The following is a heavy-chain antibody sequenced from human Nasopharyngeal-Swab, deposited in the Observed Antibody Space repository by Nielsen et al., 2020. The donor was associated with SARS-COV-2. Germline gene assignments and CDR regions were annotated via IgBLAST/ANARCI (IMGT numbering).Heavy chain of an antibody. D-gene: IGHD3-3*01. CDR3: ARHTTIFGVVIRPFDY. J-gene: IGHJ4*02. CDR2: INHSGST. V-gene: IGHV4-34*01. Sequence: WIRQPPGKGLEWIGEINHSGSTNYNPSLKSRVTISVATSKNQFSLKLSSVTAADTAVYYCARHTTIFGVVIRPFDYWGQGTLVTVSS.